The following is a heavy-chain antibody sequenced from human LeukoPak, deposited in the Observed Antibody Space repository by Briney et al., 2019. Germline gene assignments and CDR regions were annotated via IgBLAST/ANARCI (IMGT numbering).Heavy chain of an antibody. CDR1: GGSISSHY. Sequence: SETLSLTCAVSGGSISSHYWSWIRQPPGKGLEWIGYIYYSGNTYYSPSLHSRVTISVDTSKNHFSLKLTSVIAADTAVYYCARLLDNDSSGYPDTFDIWGQGTMVTVSS. CDR2: IYYSGNT. J-gene: IGHJ3*02. CDR3: ARLLDNDSSGYPDTFDI. V-gene: IGHV4-59*11. D-gene: IGHD3-22*01.